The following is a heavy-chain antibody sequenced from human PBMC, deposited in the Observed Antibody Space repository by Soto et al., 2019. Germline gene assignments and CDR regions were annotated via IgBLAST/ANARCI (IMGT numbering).Heavy chain of an antibody. CDR3: AREELIQQWPPNVD. Sequence: DSVQASSTAPGYPITNYGISWRRQAPGQEQEWMGWISAYNGNTNYAQKLQGRVTMTTDTSTSTAYMELRSLRSDDTAVYYCAREELIQQWPPNVDWSQGTRVTVDS. V-gene: IGHV1-18*04. CDR1: GYPITNYG. CDR2: ISAYNGNT. J-gene: IGHJ4*02. D-gene: IGHD5-18*01.